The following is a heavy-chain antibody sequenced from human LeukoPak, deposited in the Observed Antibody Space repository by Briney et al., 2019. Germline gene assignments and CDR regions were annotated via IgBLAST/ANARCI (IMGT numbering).Heavy chain of an antibody. CDR2: ISAFDGGT. Sequence: ASVKVSFKASGYTFNAFGISWVRQAPGQGLEWMGWISAFDGGTMYAQSLQGRLSMTTETSTTTAYMELRSLTSDDTAVYYCARLARYHLLEASDIWGQGTMVTVSS. V-gene: IGHV1-18*01. CDR1: GYTFNAFG. CDR3: ARLARYHLLEASDI. J-gene: IGHJ3*02. D-gene: IGHD2-2*01.